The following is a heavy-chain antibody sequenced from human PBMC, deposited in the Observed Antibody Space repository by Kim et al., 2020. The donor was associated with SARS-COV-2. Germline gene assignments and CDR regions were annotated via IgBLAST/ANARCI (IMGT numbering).Heavy chain of an antibody. Sequence: GGSLRLSCAASGFTVSSNYMSWVRQAPGKGLEWVSVIYSGGSTYYADSVKGRFTISRDNSKNTLYLQMNSLRAEDTAVYYCARKGLRDYYGSGSYYSYYYYGMDVWGQGTTVTVSS. J-gene: IGHJ6*02. CDR1: GFTVSSNY. V-gene: IGHV3-53*01. D-gene: IGHD3-10*01. CDR2: IYSGGST. CDR3: ARKGLRDYYGSGSYYSYYYYGMDV.